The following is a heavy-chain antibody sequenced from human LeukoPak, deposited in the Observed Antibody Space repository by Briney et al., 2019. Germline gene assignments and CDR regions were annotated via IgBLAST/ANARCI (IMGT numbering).Heavy chain of an antibody. D-gene: IGHD3-10*01. CDR2: IGSNSVPT. CDR3: AKEVGEHPSDAFDI. Sequence: PGGSLRLSCAASGFTFSSYSMNWVRQAPGKGLEWVSGIGSNSVPTVYADSVKGRFTISRDNSKSMLYLQMNSLRAEDTAVYYCAKEVGEHPSDAFDIWGQGTMVTVSS. V-gene: IGHV3-23*01. CDR1: GFTFSSYS. J-gene: IGHJ3*02.